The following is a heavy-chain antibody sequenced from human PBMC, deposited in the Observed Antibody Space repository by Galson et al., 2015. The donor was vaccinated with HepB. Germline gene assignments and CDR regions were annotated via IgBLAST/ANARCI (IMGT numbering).Heavy chain of an antibody. CDR1: GGTFSSYA. Sequence: SVKVSCKASGGTFSSYAISWVRQAPGQGLEWMGRIIPILGIANYAQKFQGRVTITADKSTSTAYMELSSLRSENTAVYYCARGKGIAAAGRQGYYYYYGMDVWGQGTTVTVSS. CDR3: ARGKGIAAAGRQGYYYYYGMDV. D-gene: IGHD6-13*01. J-gene: IGHJ6*02. V-gene: IGHV1-69*04. CDR2: IIPILGIA.